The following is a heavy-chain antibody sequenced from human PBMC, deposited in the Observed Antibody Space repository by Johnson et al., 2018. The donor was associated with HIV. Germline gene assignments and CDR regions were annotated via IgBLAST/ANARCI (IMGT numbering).Heavy chain of an antibody. J-gene: IGHJ3*02. CDR3: AKEEAWKLELRGGDAFDI. Sequence: VQLVESGGGLVKPGGSLRVSCLASGFVFSDSHMSWIRQAPGKGLEWMANIKEDRGEKYYVGSVKGRFTVPRDNAKNSLYLQMNSLRAEDTAVYYCAKEEAWKLELRGGDAFDIWGQGTMVTVSS. V-gene: IGHV3-7*01. D-gene: IGHD1-7*01. CDR2: IKEDRGEK. CDR1: GFVFSDSH.